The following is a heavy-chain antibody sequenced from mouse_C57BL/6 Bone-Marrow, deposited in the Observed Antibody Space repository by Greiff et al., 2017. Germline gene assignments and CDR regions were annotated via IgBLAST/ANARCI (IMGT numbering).Heavy chain of an antibody. CDR3: ANLTGTTWFAD. V-gene: IGHV1-81*01. J-gene: IGHJ3*01. D-gene: IGHD4-1*01. Sequence: VQLQQPGAELARPGASVKLSCKASGYTFTSYGISWVKQRTGQGLEWIGEIYPRSGNTYYNEKFKGKATLTADKSSSTAYMELRSLTSEDSAVYFCANLTGTTWFADGGQGTLVTVSA. CDR1: GYTFTSYG. CDR2: IYPRSGNT.